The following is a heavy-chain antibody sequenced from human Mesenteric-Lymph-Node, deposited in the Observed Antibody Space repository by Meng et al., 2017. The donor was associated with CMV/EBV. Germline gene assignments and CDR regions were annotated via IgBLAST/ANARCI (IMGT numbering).Heavy chain of an antibody. CDR1: GGTISSSSYY. Sequence: QLQVQESGPGLVKPSDALSLPGTVPGGTISSSSYYWGWIRQPPWKVLEWIGRIYYSGSPYYNPSLKSRVTIAVDTFKNQFSLKLSSVTAADTAVYYCARPHSYGSGGSPWFDPWGQGTLVTVSS. V-gene: IGHV4-39*01. CDR2: IYYSGSP. J-gene: IGHJ5*02. D-gene: IGHD3-10*01. CDR3: ARPHSYGSGGSPWFDP.